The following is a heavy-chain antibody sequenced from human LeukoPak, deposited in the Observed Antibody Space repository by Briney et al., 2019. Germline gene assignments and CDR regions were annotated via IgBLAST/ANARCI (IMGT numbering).Heavy chain of an antibody. Sequence: PSETLSLTCTVSGDSISSGDYYWNWIRQPAGKRLEWIGRISTSGTPNYNPSFRGRLTISIDTSKNQFSLNLRSVTAAETGIYYCARAPYWGQGTLVTVSS. J-gene: IGHJ4*02. CDR2: ISTSGTP. CDR3: ARAPY. CDR1: GDSISSGDYY. V-gene: IGHV4-61*02.